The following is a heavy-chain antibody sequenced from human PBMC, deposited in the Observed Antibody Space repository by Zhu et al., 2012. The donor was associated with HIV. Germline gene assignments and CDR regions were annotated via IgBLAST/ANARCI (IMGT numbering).Heavy chain of an antibody. CDR1: GGSISSYY. CDR2: IYTSGST. Sequence: QVQLQESGPGLVKPSETLSLTCTVSGGSISSYYWSWIRQPPGKGLEWIGYIYTSGSTSYNPSLESRVTISVDTSKNQFSLRLSSVTAADTAVYYCARGSYGLDYWAREPWSPSP. CDR3: ARGSYGLDY. D-gene: IGHD3-16*01. V-gene: IGHV4-4*09. J-gene: IGHJ4*02.